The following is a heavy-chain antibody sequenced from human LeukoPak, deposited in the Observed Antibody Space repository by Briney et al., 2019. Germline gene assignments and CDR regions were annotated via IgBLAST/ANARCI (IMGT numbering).Heavy chain of an antibody. V-gene: IGHV4-39*07. D-gene: IGHD5-24*01. CDR2: IYYSGST. Sequence: PSETLSLTCTVSGGSISGSSYYWGWIRQPPGKGLEWIGSIYYSGSTNYNPSLKSRVTISVDTSKNHFSLKLSSVTAADTAVYYCARERDGKRWFFDYWGQGSLVTVSS. J-gene: IGHJ4*02. CDR3: ARERDGKRWFFDY. CDR1: GGSISGSSYY.